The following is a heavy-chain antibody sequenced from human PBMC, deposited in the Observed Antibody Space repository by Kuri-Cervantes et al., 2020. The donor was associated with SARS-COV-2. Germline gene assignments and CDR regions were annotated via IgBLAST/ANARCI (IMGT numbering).Heavy chain of an antibody. CDR1: GGSISNYF. J-gene: IGHJ5*02. CDR3: ARVSRSVAPRNWFDP. V-gene: IGHV4-34*01. D-gene: IGHD2/OR15-2a*01. CDR2: INHSGST. Sequence: SETLSLTCTVSGGSISNYFWTWIRQPPGKGLEWIGEINHSGSTNYNPSLKSRVTISVDTSKNQFSLKLSSVTAADTAVYYCARVSRSVAPRNWFDPWGQGTLVTVSS.